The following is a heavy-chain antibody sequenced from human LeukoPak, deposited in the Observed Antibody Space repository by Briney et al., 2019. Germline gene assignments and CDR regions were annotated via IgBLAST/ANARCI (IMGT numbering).Heavy chain of an antibody. CDR2: ISGGGGGT. D-gene: IGHD3-3*01. CDR3: AKDAAWSGWYFDY. CDR1: GFTFSNYA. J-gene: IGHJ4*02. Sequence: GGSLRLSCVASGFTFSNYAMSWVRQAPGKGLEWVSAISGGGGGTYYADSVKGRFTISRDNSKNTLYLQMNSLRAEDTAVYYCAKDAAWSGWYFDYWGQGTLVTVSS. V-gene: IGHV3-23*01.